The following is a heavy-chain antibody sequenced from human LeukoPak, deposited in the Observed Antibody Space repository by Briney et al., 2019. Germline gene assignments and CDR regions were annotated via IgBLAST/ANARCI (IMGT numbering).Heavy chain of an antibody. D-gene: IGHD3-16*01. V-gene: IGHV3-30*18. J-gene: IGHJ4*02. CDR3: AKVGFGFDY. Sequence: GGSLKLSCLVSGFKFRDYGMHWVRQAPGKGLEWVAHISYDGATEHYADSVRGRFTVSRDDSKNTAYLQMDSLRPEDTASYFCAKVGFGFDYWGQGTVVTVSS. CDR2: ISYDGATE. CDR1: GFKFRDYG.